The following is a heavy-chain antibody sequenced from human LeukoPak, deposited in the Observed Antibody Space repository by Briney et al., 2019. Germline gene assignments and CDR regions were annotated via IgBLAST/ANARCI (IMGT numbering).Heavy chain of an antibody. CDR2: INTDGSST. Sequence: GGSLRLSCAASGFTFSSYWMHWVRHAPGKGLVWISRINTDGSSTTYADSVKGRFTISRDNSKNTLYLQMNSLRAEDTAVYYCAKDSQLLRYFDYWGQGTLVTVSS. V-gene: IGHV3-74*01. CDR1: GFTFSSYW. CDR3: AKDSQLLRYFDY. J-gene: IGHJ4*02. D-gene: IGHD3-9*01.